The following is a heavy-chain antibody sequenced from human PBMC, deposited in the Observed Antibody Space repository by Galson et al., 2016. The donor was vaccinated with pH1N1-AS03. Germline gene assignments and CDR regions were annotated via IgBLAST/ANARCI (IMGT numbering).Heavy chain of an antibody. V-gene: IGHV1-3*01. CDR2: IIAGNGNT. Sequence: SVKVSCKASGYSFSNYAIHWLRQAPGRSPEWMGWIIAGNGNTKYSQNLQGRVTLTRDTSANTTYLELNSLRSEDTATYYCARWSPQTAMETWGQGTLVTVSA. J-gene: IGHJ4*02. CDR1: GYSFSNYA. CDR3: ARWSPQTAMET. D-gene: IGHD5-18*01.